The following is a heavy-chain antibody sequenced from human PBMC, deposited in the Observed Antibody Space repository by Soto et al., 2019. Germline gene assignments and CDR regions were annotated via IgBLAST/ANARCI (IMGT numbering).Heavy chain of an antibody. V-gene: IGHV1-2*02. CDR1: GYTFTGYY. CDR3: ARERSSGYPFLRLEFDL. Sequence: ASVKVSCKASGYTFTGYYMHWVRQAPGQGLEWMGWINPNSGGTNYAQKFQGRVTMTRDTSISTAYMELSRLRSDDTAVYYCARERSSGYPFLRLEFDLWGQGTLVTVSS. J-gene: IGHJ5*02. CDR2: INPNSGGT. D-gene: IGHD5-12*01.